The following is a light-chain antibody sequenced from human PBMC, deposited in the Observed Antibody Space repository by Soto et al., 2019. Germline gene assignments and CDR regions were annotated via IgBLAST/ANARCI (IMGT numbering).Light chain of an antibody. CDR3: HQRQSWPRT. CDR1: QSVYSY. V-gene: IGKV3-11*01. J-gene: IGKJ1*01. CDR2: QTS. Sequence: DIVLTQSPGTLSLSPGERAILSCRASQSVYSYLAWYQHRPGQAPRLLIYQTSLRAAGIPARFSASGSGTDFTLTISDVQPEDFALYYCHQRQSWPRTFGQGTKVDIK.